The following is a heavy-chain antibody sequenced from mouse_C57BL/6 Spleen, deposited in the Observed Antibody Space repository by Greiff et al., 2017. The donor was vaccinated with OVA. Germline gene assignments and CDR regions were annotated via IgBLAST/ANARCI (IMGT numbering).Heavy chain of an antibody. V-gene: IGHV1-82*01. D-gene: IGHD2-10*01. CDR3: ARRDLLEAMDY. CDR1: GYAFSSSW. J-gene: IGHJ4*01. CDR2: IYPGDGDT. Sequence: VKLMESGPELVKPGASVKISCKASGYAFSSSWMNWVKQRPGKGLEWIGRIYPGDGDTNYNGKFKGKATLTADKSSSTAYMQLSRLPSEDSAVYFCARRDLLEAMDYWGQGTSGTVSS.